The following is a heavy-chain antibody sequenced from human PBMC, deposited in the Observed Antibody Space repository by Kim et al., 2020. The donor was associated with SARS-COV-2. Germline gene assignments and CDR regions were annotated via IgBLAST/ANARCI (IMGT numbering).Heavy chain of an antibody. CDR2: IIPIFGTA. CDR1: GGTFSSYA. Sequence: SVKVSCKASGGTFSSYAISWVRQAPGQGLEWMGGIIPIFGTANYAQKFQGRVTITADESTSTAYMELSSLRSEDTAVYYCARGGSKKYYAYYYYMDVWGKGTTVTVSS. CDR3: ARGGSKKYYAYYYYMDV. D-gene: IGHD3-3*01. V-gene: IGHV1-69*13. J-gene: IGHJ6*03.